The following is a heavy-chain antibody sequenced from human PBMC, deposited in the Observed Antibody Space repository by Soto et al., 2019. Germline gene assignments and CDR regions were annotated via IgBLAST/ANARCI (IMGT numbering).Heavy chain of an antibody. V-gene: IGHV5-51*01. Sequence: GESLKISCKNSGDSFNTFWIGWARQMPGKGLEWMAIIHPGGSDIRYSPSLQGRVTISVDKSINTVYLQWSSLKASDSGIYYCARRTSYLERQNWIDPSGHGTLLTVSS. J-gene: IGHJ5*02. CDR3: ARRTSYLERQNWIDP. D-gene: IGHD1-26*01. CDR2: IHPGGSDI. CDR1: GDSFNTFW.